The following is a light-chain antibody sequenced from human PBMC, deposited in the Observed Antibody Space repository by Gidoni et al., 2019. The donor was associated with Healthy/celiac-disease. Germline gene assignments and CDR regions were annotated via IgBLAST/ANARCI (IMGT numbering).Light chain of an antibody. J-gene: IGKJ1*01. CDR3: QQYNSYSWT. Sequence: DIQMTQSPSTLSASVGDRVPITCRAGQSISSWLAWYQQKPGKAPKLLIYKASSLESGVPSTFSGSGSGTEFTLTISSLQPDDFATYYCQQYNSYSWTFGQGTKVEIK. V-gene: IGKV1-5*03. CDR2: KAS. CDR1: QSISSW.